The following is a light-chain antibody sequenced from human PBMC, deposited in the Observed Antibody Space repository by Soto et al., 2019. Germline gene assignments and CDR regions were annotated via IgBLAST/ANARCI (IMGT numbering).Light chain of an antibody. CDR3: LQYDDTPRN. Sequence: EIVLTQSPGTLSLSPGERGTLSCRASQTVRRNFLAWYQQKPGQTPRVLIYGASLRATGIPDRFSGSGSGTDFTITISRLEPEDFAVYYCLQYDDTPRNFGPGTKVDLK. CDR2: GAS. J-gene: IGKJ3*01. V-gene: IGKV3-20*01. CDR1: QTVRRNF.